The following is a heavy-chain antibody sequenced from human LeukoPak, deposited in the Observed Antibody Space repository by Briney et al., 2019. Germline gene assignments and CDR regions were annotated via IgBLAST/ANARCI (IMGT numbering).Heavy chain of an antibody. Sequence: EGSLRLSCAASAFTFSSYWMHSVRQGPGKGLVWVARINSDGTTTNYADSVKGRFTISRDNARNTLYLQMNSLTADDTAVYYCARGYYSGSRIDYWGQGTLVTVSS. V-gene: IGHV3-74*01. J-gene: IGHJ4*02. CDR1: AFTFSSYW. CDR3: ARGYYSGSRIDY. CDR2: INSDGTTT. D-gene: IGHD6-13*01.